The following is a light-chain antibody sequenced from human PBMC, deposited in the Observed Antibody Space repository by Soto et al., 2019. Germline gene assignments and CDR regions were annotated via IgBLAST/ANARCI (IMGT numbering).Light chain of an antibody. CDR2: EVS. V-gene: IGLV2-8*01. Sequence: QSALTQPPSASGSPGQSVTISCTGTSSDVGGYNYVSWYQQHPGKAPKLMIYEVSKRPSGVPDRFSGSKSGNTASLTVSGLQAEDEADYYCQSHDSSLSGFYVFGSGTKVTVL. J-gene: IGLJ1*01. CDR3: QSHDSSLSGFYV. CDR1: SSDVGGYNY.